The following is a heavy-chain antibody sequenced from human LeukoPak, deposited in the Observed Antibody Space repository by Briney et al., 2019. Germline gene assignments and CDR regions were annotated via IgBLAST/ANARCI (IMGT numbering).Heavy chain of an antibody. D-gene: IGHD3-3*01. CDR1: GFTFRSYS. Sequence: GGSLRLSCAASGFTFRSYSMNWVRQAQGKGLEWVSYRNSSSSTIYYADSVKGRFTISRDNAKNSLYLQMNSLRAEDTAVYYCASSLKYYDFWSGYYIDYWGQGTLVTVSS. CDR3: ASSLKYYDFWSGYYIDY. V-gene: IGHV3-48*01. J-gene: IGHJ4*02. CDR2: RNSSSSTI.